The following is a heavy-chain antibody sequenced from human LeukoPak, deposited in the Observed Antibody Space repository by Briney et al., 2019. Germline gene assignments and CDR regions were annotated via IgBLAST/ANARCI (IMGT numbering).Heavy chain of an antibody. Sequence: PSETLSLTCTVSGGSIRSYYWSWIRQPPGKGLEWIGYIYYSGSTNYNPSLKSRVSISVDTSKNQFSRKLSSATAADTAVYYCARTGSTVTMLYPFDHWGQGTLVTVSS. V-gene: IGHV4-59*01. D-gene: IGHD4-17*01. CDR3: ARTGSTVTMLYPFDH. CDR2: IYYSGST. J-gene: IGHJ4*02. CDR1: GGSIRSYY.